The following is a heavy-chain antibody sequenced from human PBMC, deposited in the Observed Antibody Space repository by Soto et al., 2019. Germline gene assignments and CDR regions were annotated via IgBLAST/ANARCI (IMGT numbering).Heavy chain of an antibody. Sequence: ASVKVSCKASGYIFTDYYIHWVRQAPGQGLEWMGWINPDYGGATYAQKFQGRVSLTRDTSSSTAYMELSSLRSDDTAVYFCARDLGGSSSYLGYWGQGTPVTVSS. CDR2: INPDYGGA. CDR1: GYIFTDYY. V-gene: IGHV1-2*02. J-gene: IGHJ4*02. CDR3: ARDLGGSSSYLGY. D-gene: IGHD6-6*01.